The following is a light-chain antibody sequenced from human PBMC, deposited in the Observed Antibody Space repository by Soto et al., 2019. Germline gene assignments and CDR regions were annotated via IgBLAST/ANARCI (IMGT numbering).Light chain of an antibody. CDR2: LEGSGSY. V-gene: IGLV4-60*02. CDR1: SGHSSYI. J-gene: IGLJ3*02. Sequence: QLVLTQSSSASASLGSSVKLTCTLSSGHSSYIIAWHHQQPGKAPRYLMKLEGSGSYNKGSGVPDRFSGSSSGADRYLTISHLQFEDEADYYCETWDSNSWVFGGGTKLTVL. CDR3: ETWDSNSWV.